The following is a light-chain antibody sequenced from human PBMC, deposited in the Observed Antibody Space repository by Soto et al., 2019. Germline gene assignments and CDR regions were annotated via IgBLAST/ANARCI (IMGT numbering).Light chain of an antibody. CDR2: GAS. CDR1: QSVNRGY. J-gene: IGKJ4*01. V-gene: IGKV3-20*01. Sequence: EIVLTQSPGTLSLSPGERGTLSCRASQSVNRGYLAWYQQRPGQPPRLLIYGASARAPGTPDRFSGSGSGTDFTLTISRLEPEDFAVYYCHQYNIWPPLLFGGGTKVEIK. CDR3: HQYNIWPPLL.